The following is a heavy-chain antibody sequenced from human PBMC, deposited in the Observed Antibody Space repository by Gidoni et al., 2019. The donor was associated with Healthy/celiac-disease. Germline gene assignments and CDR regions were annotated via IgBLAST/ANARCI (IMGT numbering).Heavy chain of an antibody. CDR3: ARVIVVVVAATHHYGMDV. CDR2: INPSGGST. J-gene: IGHJ6*02. D-gene: IGHD2-15*01. CDR1: GYTFTSYY. V-gene: IGHV1-46*01. Sequence: QVQLVQSGAEVQKPGASVKGSCKASGYTFTSYYMHWVRQAPGQGLEWMGIINPSGGSTSYAQKFQGRVTMTRDTSTSTVYMELSSLRSEDTTVYYCARVIVVVVAATHHYGMDVWGQGTTVTVSS.